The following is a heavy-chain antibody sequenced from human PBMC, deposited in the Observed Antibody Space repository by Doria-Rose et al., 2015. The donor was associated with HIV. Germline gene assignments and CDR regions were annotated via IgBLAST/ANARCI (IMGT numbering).Heavy chain of an antibody. CDR2: IYYSGSA. D-gene: IGHD5-12*01. CDR3: ARGGGYDPGLY. CDR1: GDSISSSGFY. J-gene: IGHJ4*02. Sequence: GPGLVKPSQTLSLNCTVSGDSISSSGFYWNWTRHLPGKGLEWIGYIYYSGSAYYNPSLKSRLTISVDTSKNQFSLALRSVTAADTAVYYCARGGGYDPGLYWGQGNLVTVSS. V-gene: IGHV4-31*03.